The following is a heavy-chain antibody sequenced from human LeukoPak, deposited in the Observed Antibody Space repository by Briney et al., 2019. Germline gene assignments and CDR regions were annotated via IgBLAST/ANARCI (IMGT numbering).Heavy chain of an antibody. V-gene: IGHV4-59*01. Sequence: PSETLSLTCTVSGGSISSYYWSWIRQPPGKGLEWIGYIYYSGSTNYNPSLKSRVTISVDTSKKQFSLKLSSVTAADTALYYCARGTGAYYYLWGQGTMVTVSS. CDR1: GGSISSYY. CDR3: ARGTGAYYYL. CDR2: IYYSGST. J-gene: IGHJ3*01. D-gene: IGHD3-22*01.